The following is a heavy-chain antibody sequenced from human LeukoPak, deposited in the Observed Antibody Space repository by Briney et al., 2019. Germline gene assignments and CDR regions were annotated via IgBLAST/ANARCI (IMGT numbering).Heavy chain of an antibody. J-gene: IGHJ4*02. D-gene: IGHD3-16*02. V-gene: IGHV3-33*01. Sequence: GGSLRLSCEASGFSFSTYGMHWVRQAPGKGLEWVALIWFDGSNKHYADSVKGRFTISRDNSKNTMYLQMDSLRAEDTAVYYCARIYDYVWGSYRPYYFDYWGQGTLVTVSS. CDR1: GFSFSTYG. CDR2: IWFDGSNK. CDR3: ARIYDYVWGSYRPYYFDY.